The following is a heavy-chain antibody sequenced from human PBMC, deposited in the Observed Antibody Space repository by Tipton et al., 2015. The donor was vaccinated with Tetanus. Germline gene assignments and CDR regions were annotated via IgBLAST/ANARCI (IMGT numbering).Heavy chain of an antibody. J-gene: IGHJ4*02. D-gene: IGHD4-17*01. CDR2: IDQAGSDK. CDR3: ARANLNDFGDCSGLAH. CDR1: GFTFSNYW. V-gene: IGHV3-7*01. Sequence: SLRLSCAASGFTFSNYWMSWVRQAPGKGLEWVANIDQAGSDKYYVDSVKGRFTISRDNAKNSLFLQMDGLRAEDTAVYFCARANLNDFGDCSGLAHWGQGTLVTVSS.